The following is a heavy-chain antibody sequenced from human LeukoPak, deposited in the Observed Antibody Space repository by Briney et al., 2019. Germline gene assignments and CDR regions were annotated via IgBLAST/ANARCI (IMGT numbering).Heavy chain of an antibody. D-gene: IGHD3-16*01. CDR2: IGGDGIA. CDR1: GFTFTDHP. CDR3: AKDRANWAIDD. J-gene: IGHJ4*02. V-gene: IGHV3-69-1*01. Sequence: GGSLRLSCVASGFTFTDHPMNWVRQAPGKGLEWISYIGGDGIAFYADSVKGRFTASKDDARKSMYPQMNSLRVEDTAVYYCAKDRANWAIDDWGQGTQVTVSS.